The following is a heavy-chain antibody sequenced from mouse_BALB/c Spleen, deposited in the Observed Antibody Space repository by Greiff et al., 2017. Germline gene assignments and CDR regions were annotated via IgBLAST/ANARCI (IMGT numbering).Heavy chain of an antibody. Sequence: EVQRVESGGGLVKPGGSLKLSCAASGFTFSSYAMSWVRQTPEKRLEWVASISSGGSTYYPESVKGRFTISRDNARNILYLQMSSLRSEDTAMYYCARDYGYAMDYWGQGTSVTVSS. CDR3: ARDYGYAMDY. D-gene: IGHD1-1*01. CDR1: GFTFSSYA. V-gene: IGHV5-6-5*01. J-gene: IGHJ4*01. CDR2: ISSGGST.